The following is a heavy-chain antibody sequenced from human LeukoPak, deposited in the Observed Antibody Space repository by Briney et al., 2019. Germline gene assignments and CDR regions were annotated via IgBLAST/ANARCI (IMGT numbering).Heavy chain of an antibody. V-gene: IGHV1-8*01. D-gene: IGHD6-6*01. CDR1: GYTFTSYD. Sequence: ASVKVSCKASGYTFTSYDINWVRQATGQGLEWMGWMNPNSGNTGYAQKFQGRVTMTRDTSTSTVYMELSSLRPEDTAVYYCARGVYSSSSVNWFDPWGQGTLVTVSS. CDR3: ARGVYSSSSVNWFDP. J-gene: IGHJ5*02. CDR2: MNPNSGNT.